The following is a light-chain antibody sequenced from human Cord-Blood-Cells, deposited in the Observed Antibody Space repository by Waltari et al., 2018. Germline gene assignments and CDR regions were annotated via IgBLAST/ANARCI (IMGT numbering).Light chain of an antibody. CDR1: QDISNY. J-gene: IGKJ2*01. Sequence: DIQMTQSPSSLSAFVGDRVTITCQASQDISNYLNWYQQKPEKAPKLLIYDASNLETGVPSRFSGSGSGTDFTFTISSLQPEDIATYYCQQYDNLHTFGQGTKLEIK. CDR2: DAS. V-gene: IGKV1-33*01. CDR3: QQYDNLHT.